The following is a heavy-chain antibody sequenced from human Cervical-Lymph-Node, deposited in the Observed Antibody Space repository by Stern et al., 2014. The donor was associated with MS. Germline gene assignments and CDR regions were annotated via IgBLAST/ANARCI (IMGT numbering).Heavy chain of an antibody. CDR3: ASGTGSKRPTGNY. J-gene: IGHJ4*02. V-gene: IGHV1-46*01. D-gene: IGHD3/OR15-3a*01. CDR1: GYTFTIHY. CDR2: INPSGDSA. Sequence: QVQLVQSEAEVKKPGASVKVSCKASGYTFTIHYMHWVRQAPGQGLEWVGIINPSGDSASYAQKFQGRVTMTRDTSTSTVYMELSSLRSEDTAVYYCASGTGSKRPTGNYWGQGTLVTVSS.